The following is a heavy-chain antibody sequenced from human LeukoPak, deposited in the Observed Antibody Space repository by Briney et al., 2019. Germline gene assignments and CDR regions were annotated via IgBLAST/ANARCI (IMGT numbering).Heavy chain of an antibody. V-gene: IGHV1-46*01. CDR3: ARGGPAGDFIVVAPTNNAFDI. J-gene: IGHJ3*02. Sequence: GASVKVSCKASGYTFTVYYMHWVRQAPGQGLEWMGIINPSGGSTSYAQKFQGRVTMTRDTSTTTVYMELSSLRSEDTAVYYCARGGPAGDFIVVAPTNNAFDIWGQGTMVTVSS. D-gene: IGHD2-2*01. CDR2: INPSGGST. CDR1: GYTFTVYY.